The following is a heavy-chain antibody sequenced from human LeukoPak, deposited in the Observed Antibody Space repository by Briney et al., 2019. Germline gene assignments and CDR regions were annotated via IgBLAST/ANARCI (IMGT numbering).Heavy chain of an antibody. CDR2: ISRSGGTI. CDR3: ARDPNDY. CDR1: GFTFSGSV. J-gene: IGHJ4*02. V-gene: IGHV3-48*03. Sequence: GGSLKLSCAASGFTFSGSVMHWVRQASGKGLEWVSYISRSGGTIYYADSVKGQFTISRDNAKNSLYLQMNSLRAEDTAVYYCARDPNDYWGQGTLVTVSS.